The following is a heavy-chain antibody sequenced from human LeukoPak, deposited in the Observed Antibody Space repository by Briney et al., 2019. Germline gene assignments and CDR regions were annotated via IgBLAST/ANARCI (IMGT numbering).Heavy chain of an antibody. CDR1: GFTFSSYA. CDR2: ISYDGSNK. V-gene: IGHV3-30*04. J-gene: IGHJ4*02. CDR3: ARDGPPIQLWPAGYFDY. D-gene: IGHD5-18*01. Sequence: PGRSLRLSCAASGFTFSSYAMHWLRQAPGKGLEWVAVISYDGSNKYYADSVKGRFTISRDNSKNTLYLQMNSLRAEDTAVYYCARDGPPIQLWPAGYFDYWGQGTLVTVSS.